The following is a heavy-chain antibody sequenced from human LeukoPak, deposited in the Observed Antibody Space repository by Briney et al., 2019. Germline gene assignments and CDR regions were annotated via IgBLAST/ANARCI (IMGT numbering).Heavy chain of an antibody. CDR1: GFTFSSYG. J-gene: IGHJ4*02. CDR2: IWYDGSNK. V-gene: IGHV3-33*01. Sequence: SGGSLRLSCAASGFTFSSYGMHWVRQAPGKGLEWVAVIWYDGSNKYYADSVKGRFTISRDNSKNTLYLQMNSLRAEDTAVYYCARGVVTVPLYYFDYWGQGTLVAVSS. CDR3: ARGVVTVPLYYFDY. D-gene: IGHD2-21*02.